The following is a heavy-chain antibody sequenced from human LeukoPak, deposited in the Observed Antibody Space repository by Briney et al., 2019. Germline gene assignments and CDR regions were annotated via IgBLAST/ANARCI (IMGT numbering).Heavy chain of an antibody. J-gene: IGHJ4*02. CDR3: TTDPGDYADY. CDR1: GFTFSDYY. V-gene: IGHV3-15*01. D-gene: IGHD4-17*01. CDR2: IKNKADGGTT. Sequence: PGGSLRLSCAASGFTFSDYYMSWVRQAPGKGLEWVGRIKNKADGGTTDYAAPVRGRFTISRDDSKNTLYLQMNSLRTEDTAMYYCTTDPGDYADYWGQGTLVTVSS.